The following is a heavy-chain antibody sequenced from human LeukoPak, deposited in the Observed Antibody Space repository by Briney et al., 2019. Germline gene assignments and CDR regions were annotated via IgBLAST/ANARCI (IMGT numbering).Heavy chain of an antibody. Sequence: SETLSLTCTVSGGSVSSPGYYWTWIRQHPGKGLEWIGYIYYSGSTYYNPSLKSRVTISLDTSKNQFSLKLNSVTAADTAVYYCARVPHSITMVFVGYYYGMDVWGQGTTVTVSS. D-gene: IGHD3-10*01. CDR1: GGSVSSPGYY. J-gene: IGHJ6*02. CDR2: IYYSGST. CDR3: ARVPHSITMVFVGYYYGMDV. V-gene: IGHV4-31*03.